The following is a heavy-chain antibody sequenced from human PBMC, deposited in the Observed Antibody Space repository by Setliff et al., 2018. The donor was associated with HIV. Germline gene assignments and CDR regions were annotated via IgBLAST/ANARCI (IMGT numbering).Heavy chain of an antibody. V-gene: IGHV4-34*01. CDR2: INHGGRP. CDR3: ARASAERSAVRGLAIAFDI. J-gene: IGHJ3*02. CDR1: GGSFSGYY. D-gene: IGHD3-10*01. Sequence: SETLSLTCAVYGGSFSGYYWSWIRQSPGKGLEWIGQINHGGRPNYSPYLKSRVTMSIDTSKNQFSLRLSSVTAADTAVYYFARASAERSAVRGLAIAFDIWCPVTRFTVSS.